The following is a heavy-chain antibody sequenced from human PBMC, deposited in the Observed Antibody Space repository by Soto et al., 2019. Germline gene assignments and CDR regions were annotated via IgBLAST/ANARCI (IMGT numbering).Heavy chain of an antibody. CDR3: ARGGVHLCLLSY. J-gene: IGHJ4*02. D-gene: IGHD3-10*02. Sequence: QVQLVQSGADVKKPGSSVKVSCKASGGTFSSYTISWARQAPGQGLEWMGGIIPIFGTENYAQKFQGRVTITADEATSTAYIELSSLTSEDTAVYYCARGGVHLCLLSYWGQGTLVTVSS. CDR1: GGTFSSYT. V-gene: IGHV1-69*01. CDR2: IIPIFGTE.